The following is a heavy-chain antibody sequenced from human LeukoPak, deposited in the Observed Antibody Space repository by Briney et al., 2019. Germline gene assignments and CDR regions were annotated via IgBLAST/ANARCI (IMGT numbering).Heavy chain of an antibody. CDR1: GFTFSSYG. V-gene: IGHV3-33*01. CDR3: ARDVRYCSGGSCHNYYYYGMDV. D-gene: IGHD2-15*01. Sequence: GGSLRLSCAASGFTFSSYGMHWVRQAPGMGLEWVAVIWYDGSNKYYADSVKGRFTISRDNSKNTLYLQMNSLRAEDTAVYYCARDVRYCSGGSCHNYYYYGMDVWGQGTTVTVSS. CDR2: IWYDGSNK. J-gene: IGHJ6*02.